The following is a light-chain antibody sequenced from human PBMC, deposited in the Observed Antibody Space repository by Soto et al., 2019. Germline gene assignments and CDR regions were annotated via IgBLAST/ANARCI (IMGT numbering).Light chain of an antibody. CDR2: DTS. J-gene: IGKJ1*01. V-gene: IGKV3D-20*01. Sequence: TQSPSSLSASTGDRVTITCRASQGISGGFLAWYQQKPGLVPRLILYDTSFRATGIPDRFSGSGSGTDFTLTISRLDPEDFAVYYCQQYASSASFGQGTKVDIK. CDR1: QGISGGF. CDR3: QQYASSAS.